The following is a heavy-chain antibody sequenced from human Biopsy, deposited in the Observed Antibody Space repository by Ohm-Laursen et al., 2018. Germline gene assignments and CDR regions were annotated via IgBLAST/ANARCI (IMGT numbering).Heavy chain of an antibody. D-gene: IGHD1-1*01. V-gene: IGHV3-21*01. CDR2: IRSGGDYM. CDR3: ARDQRGPSLLEAKLTPNYFDY. J-gene: IGHJ4*02. CDR1: GFTFSGYA. Sequence: SLRLSCAASGFTFSGYAMSWVRQAPGKGLEWVSSIRSGGDYMFYADSVKGRFTISRDNAKNSLYLQMNSLRAEDTAVYYCARDQRGPSLLEAKLTPNYFDYWGRGSLVTVSS.